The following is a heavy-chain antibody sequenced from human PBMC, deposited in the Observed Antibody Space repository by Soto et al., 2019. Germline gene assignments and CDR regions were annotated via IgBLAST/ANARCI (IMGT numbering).Heavy chain of an antibody. D-gene: IGHD6-13*01. CDR1: GGSISSYY. J-gene: IGHJ3*02. CDR2: IYYSGST. Sequence: SETLSLTCTVSGGSISSYYWSWIRQPPGKGLEWIGYIYYSGSTNYNPSLKSRVTISVDTSKNQSSLKLSSVTAADTAVYYCARVAGCSSSHDAFDIWGQGTMVTVSS. V-gene: IGHV4-59*01. CDR3: ARVAGCSSSHDAFDI.